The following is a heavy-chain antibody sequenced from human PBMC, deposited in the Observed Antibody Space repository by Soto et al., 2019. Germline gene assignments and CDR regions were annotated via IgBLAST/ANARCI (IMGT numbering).Heavy chain of an antibody. Sequence: SETLSLTCTVSGGSISSGDYYWSWIRQPPGKGLEWIGYIYYSGSTYYNPSLKSRVTISVDTSKNQFSLKLSSVTAADTAVYYCARVVLAAAHLRYYYYGVDVWGQGTTVTVSS. CDR3: ARVVLAAAHLRYYYYGVDV. J-gene: IGHJ6*02. CDR1: GGSISSGDYY. V-gene: IGHV4-30-4*01. D-gene: IGHD2-15*01. CDR2: IYYSGST.